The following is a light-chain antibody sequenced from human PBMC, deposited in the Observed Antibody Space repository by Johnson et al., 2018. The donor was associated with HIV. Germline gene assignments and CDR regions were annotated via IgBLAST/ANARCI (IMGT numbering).Light chain of an antibody. CDR1: SSNIGNNY. V-gene: IGLV1-51*01. CDR2: DNN. J-gene: IGLJ1*01. Sequence: QSVLTQPPSVSAAPGQKVTIYCSGSSSNIGNNYVSWYQHLPRTAPKLLIYDNNKRPSGMPDRFSGSKSGTSATLGITGLQTGDEADYYCGTWDSGLNAYVFGTGTKVTVL. CDR3: GTWDSGLNAYV.